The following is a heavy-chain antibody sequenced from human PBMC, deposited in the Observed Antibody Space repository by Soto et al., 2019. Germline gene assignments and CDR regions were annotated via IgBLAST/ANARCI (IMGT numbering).Heavy chain of an antibody. CDR1: GVTVSSNY. CDR3: ARDFYYHCSGTMGGYFDY. D-gene: IGHD3-10*01. J-gene: IGHJ4*02. CDR2: IYSGGST. Sequence: GSLRLSCAASGVTVSSNYMSWVRQAPGKGLEWVSVIYSGGSTYYADSVKGRFTISRDNSKNTLYLQMNSLRAEDTAVYYCARDFYYHCSGTMGGYFDYWGQGTLVTVSS. V-gene: IGHV3-66*01.